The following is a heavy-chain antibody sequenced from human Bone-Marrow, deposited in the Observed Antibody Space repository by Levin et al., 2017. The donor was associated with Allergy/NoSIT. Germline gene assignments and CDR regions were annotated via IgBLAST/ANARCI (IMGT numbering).Heavy chain of an antibody. CDR2: IWYDGSNK. CDR1: GFTFSSYG. V-gene: IGHV3-33*01. CDR3: ARAQDNYGSGSQDY. J-gene: IGHJ4*02. D-gene: IGHD3-10*01. Sequence: GGSLRLSCAASGFTFSSYGMHWVRQAPGKGLEWVAVIWYDGSNKYYADSVKGRFTISRDNSKNTLYLQMNSLRAEDTAVYYCARAQDNYGSGSQDYWGQGTLVTVSS.